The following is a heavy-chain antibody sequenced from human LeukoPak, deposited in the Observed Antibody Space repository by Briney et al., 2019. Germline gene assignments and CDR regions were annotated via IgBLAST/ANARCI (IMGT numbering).Heavy chain of an antibody. CDR2: IGGSGGST. V-gene: IGHV3-23*01. D-gene: IGHD1-26*01. CDR3: AKGGAIVGATDFDY. CDR1: GFTFSTYA. J-gene: IGHJ4*02. Sequence: GGSLRLSCAASGFTFSTYAMGWVRQAPGKGLEWVSAIGGSGGSTYYADSVKGRFTISRDNSKNTVYLLMNTLRAEDTAVYYCAKGGAIVGATDFDYWGQGTLVTVSS.